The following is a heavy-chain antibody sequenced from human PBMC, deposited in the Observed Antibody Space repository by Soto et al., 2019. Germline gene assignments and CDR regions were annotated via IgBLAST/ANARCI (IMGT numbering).Heavy chain of an antibody. CDR3: AKSFSSNWYDYFDY. V-gene: IGHV3-23*01. J-gene: IGHJ4*02. CDR1: GITFSTYA. Sequence: GGSLRLSCAASGITFSTYAMSWVRQAPGKGLEWVSAISGSGGSTYYADSVKGRFTISRDKSKNTLYLQMNSLRAEDTALYYCAKSFSSNWYDYFDYWGQGRLVTVSS. D-gene: IGHD6-13*01. CDR2: ISGSGGST.